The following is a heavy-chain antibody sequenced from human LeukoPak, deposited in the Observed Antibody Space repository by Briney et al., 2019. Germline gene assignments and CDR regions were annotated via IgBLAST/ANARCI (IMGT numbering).Heavy chain of an antibody. V-gene: IGHV1-8*01. CDR2: MNPNSGNT. CDR1: GYTFTSYD. Sequence: ASVKVSCEASGYTFTSYDINWVRQATGQGLEWMGWMNPNSGNTGYAQKFQGRVTMTRNTSISTAYMELSSLRSEDTAVCYCARGRIKIFGRATGYYYGMDVWGQGTTVTVSS. J-gene: IGHJ6*02. D-gene: IGHD3-3*01. CDR3: ARGRIKIFGRATGYYYGMDV.